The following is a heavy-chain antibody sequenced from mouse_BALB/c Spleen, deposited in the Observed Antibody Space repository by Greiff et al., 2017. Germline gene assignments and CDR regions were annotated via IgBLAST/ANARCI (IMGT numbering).Heavy chain of an antibody. J-gene: IGHJ2*01. D-gene: IGHD1-2*01. V-gene: IGHV1-9*01. CDR1: GYTFSSYW. Sequence: QVQLQQSGAELMKPGASVKISCKATGYTFSSYWIEWVKQRPGHGLEWIGEILPGSGSTNYKEKFKGKATFTADTSSNTAYMQLSSLTSEDSAVYYCARYYGYDDMDYWGQGTTLTVSS. CDR3: ARYYGYDDMDY. CDR2: ILPGSGST.